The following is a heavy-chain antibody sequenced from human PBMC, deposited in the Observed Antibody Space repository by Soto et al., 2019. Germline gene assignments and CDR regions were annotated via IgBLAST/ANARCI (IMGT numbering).Heavy chain of an antibody. CDR2: MNPNSGNT. CDR3: ARGFGELSPVYFDY. J-gene: IGHJ4*02. D-gene: IGHD3-10*01. CDR1: GYTFTSYD. V-gene: IGHV1-8*01. Sequence: ASVKVSCKASGYTFTSYDINWVRQATGQGLEWMGWMNPNSGNTGYAQKFQGRVTMTRNTSISTAYMELGSLRSEDTAVYYCARGFGELSPVYFDYWGQGTLVTVSS.